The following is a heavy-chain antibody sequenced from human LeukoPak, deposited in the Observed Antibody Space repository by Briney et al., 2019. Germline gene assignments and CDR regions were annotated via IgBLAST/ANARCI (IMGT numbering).Heavy chain of an antibody. CDR3: ARGSTIRLQGGLDP. CDR1: GFTFTSYA. J-gene: IGHJ5*02. V-gene: IGHV3-30*04. CDR2: ISYDGSNK. D-gene: IGHD4-11*01. Sequence: TGGSLRLSCAASGFTFTSYAMHWVRQAPGKGLEWVAVISYDGSNKYYADSVKGRFTISRDNSKNTLYLQMNSLRAEDTAVYYCARGSTIRLQGGLDPWGQGTLVTVSS.